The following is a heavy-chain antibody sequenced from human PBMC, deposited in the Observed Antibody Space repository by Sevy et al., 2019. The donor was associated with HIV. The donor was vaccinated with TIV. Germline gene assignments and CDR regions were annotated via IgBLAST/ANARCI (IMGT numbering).Heavy chain of an antibody. CDR2: IKSKTDGGTT. D-gene: IGHD3-3*01. Sequence: GGSLRLSCAASGFTFSNAWMSWVRQAPGKGLEWVGRIKSKTDGGTTDYAAPVKGRFTISTDESKNTLYLQMNSLENEDTAVYYCTTDTGISDYDFWSGRDDTFDNWGQGTMVTVSS. CDR1: GFTFSNAW. CDR3: TTDTGISDYDFWSGRDDTFDN. J-gene: IGHJ3*02. V-gene: IGHV3-15*01.